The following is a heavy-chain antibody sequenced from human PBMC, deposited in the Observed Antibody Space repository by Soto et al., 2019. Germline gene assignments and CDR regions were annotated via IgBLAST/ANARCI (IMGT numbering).Heavy chain of an antibody. D-gene: IGHD2-15*01. CDR1: GFTFSSYA. CDR3: ARDRDIVVVVAATPLQH. Sequence: GGSLRLSCAASGFTFSSYAMHWVRQAPGKGLEWVAVISYDGSNKYYADSVKGRFTISRDNSKNTLYLQMNSLRAEDTAVYYCARDRDIVVVVAATPLQHWGQGT. V-gene: IGHV3-30-3*01. CDR2: ISYDGSNK. J-gene: IGHJ1*01.